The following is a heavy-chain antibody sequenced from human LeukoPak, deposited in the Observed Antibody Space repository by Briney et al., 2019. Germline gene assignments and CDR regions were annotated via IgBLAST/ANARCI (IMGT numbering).Heavy chain of an antibody. Sequence: GGSLRLSCAASGFTFSSYSMNWVRQAPGKGLEWVSSIGSSSSYIYYADSVKGRFTISRDNAKNSLYLQMNSLRAEDTAVYYCARDLQYCGGDCPGSWGQGTLVTVSS. CDR1: GFTFSSYS. CDR2: IGSSSSYI. CDR3: ARDLQYCGGDCPGS. J-gene: IGHJ4*02. V-gene: IGHV3-21*01. D-gene: IGHD2-21*01.